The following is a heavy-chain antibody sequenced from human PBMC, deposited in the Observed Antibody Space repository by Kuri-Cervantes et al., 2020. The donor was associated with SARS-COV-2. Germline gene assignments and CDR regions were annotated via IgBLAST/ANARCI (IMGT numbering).Heavy chain of an antibody. V-gene: IGHV3-21*01. J-gene: IGHJ6*02. Sequence: GESLKISCAASGFTFSSYWMSWVRQAPGKGLEWVSSISSSSSYIYYADSVKGRFTISRDNAKNSLYLQMNSLRAEDTAVYYCASSSSSPYYYYGMDVWGQGTTVTVSS. CDR2: ISSSSSYI. CDR1: GFTFSSYW. CDR3: ASSSSSPYYYYGMDV. D-gene: IGHD6-6*01.